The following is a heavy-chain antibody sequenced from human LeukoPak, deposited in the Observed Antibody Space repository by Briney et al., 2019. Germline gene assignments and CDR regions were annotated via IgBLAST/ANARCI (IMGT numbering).Heavy chain of an antibody. Sequence: GGSLRLSCAASGFTFSSYAMSRVRQAPGKGLEWVSAISGSGGSTYYADSVKGRFTISRDNSKNTLYLQMNSLRAEDTAVYYCASSDRGGTYYYYYGMDVWGQGTTVTVSS. CDR1: GFTFSSYA. J-gene: IGHJ6*02. CDR3: ASSDRGGTYYYYYGMDV. D-gene: IGHD3-10*01. CDR2: ISGSGGST. V-gene: IGHV3-23*01.